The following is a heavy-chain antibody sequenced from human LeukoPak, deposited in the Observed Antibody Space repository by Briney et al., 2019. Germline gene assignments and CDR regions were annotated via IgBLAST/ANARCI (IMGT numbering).Heavy chain of an antibody. CDR2: ITSKTDGETA. CDR1: GFTFSNAW. CDR3: TIVLRPYRGSGYRNWFDP. D-gene: IGHD3-22*01. V-gene: IGHV3-15*01. Sequence: VGSLRLSCAASGFTFSNAWMAWVRQVPGKGLEWLGRITSKTDGETADYAAPVRGRFFISRDDRKDTLYVEINSLKTEDTGIYYCTIVLRPYRGSGYRNWFDPWGRGTLVTASS. J-gene: IGHJ5*02.